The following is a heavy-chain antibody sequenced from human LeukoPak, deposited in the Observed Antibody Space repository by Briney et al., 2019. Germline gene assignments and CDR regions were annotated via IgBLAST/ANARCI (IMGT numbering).Heavy chain of an antibody. CDR2: ISGSGAGT. V-gene: IGHV3-23*01. D-gene: IGHD6-6*01. J-gene: IGHJ3*02. Sequence: PGGSLRLSCAASRFTFSSYAMSWVRQAPGKGLEWVSAISGSGAGTYYADSVKGRFTISRDHSKNTLYLQMNSLRAEDTAVYYCARDSIQSSSPTGSDAFDIWGQGTMVTVSS. CDR3: ARDSIQSSSPTGSDAFDI. CDR1: RFTFSSYA.